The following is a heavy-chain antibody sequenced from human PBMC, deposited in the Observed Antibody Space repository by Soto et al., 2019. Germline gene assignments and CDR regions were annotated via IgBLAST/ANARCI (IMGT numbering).Heavy chain of an antibody. D-gene: IGHD4-17*01. J-gene: IGHJ4*02. CDR1: GGSISSSSYY. V-gene: IGHV4-39*01. CDR2: IYYSGST. Sequence: SETLSLTCTVSGGSISSSSYYWGWIRQPPGKGLEWIGSIYYSGSTYYNPSLKSRVTISVDTSKNQFSLKLSSVTAADTAVYYCARRSGGDYRFWGQGTLVTVSS. CDR3: ARRSGGDYRF.